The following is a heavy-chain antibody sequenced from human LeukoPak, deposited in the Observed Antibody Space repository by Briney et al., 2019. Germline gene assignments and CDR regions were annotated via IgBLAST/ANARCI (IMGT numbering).Heavy chain of an antibody. Sequence: PSETLSLTCTVSGGSISSSSFLGAWIRLPPGRGLEWIGSIFYSGTTSYNPSLKSRVTMSVDTSKNQFSLKLPSVTAADTAVYFCARFSPSGDNVDYWGQGTLVTVSS. V-gene: IGHV4-39*01. CDR1: GGSISSSSFL. CDR2: IFYSGTT. D-gene: IGHD2-15*01. CDR3: ARFSPSGDNVDY. J-gene: IGHJ4*02.